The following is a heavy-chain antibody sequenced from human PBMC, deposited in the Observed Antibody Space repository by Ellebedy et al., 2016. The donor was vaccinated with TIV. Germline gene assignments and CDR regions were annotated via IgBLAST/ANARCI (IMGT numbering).Heavy chain of an antibody. V-gene: IGHV3-23*01. CDR3: AKLYPAHQEMSSGSYYDY. CDR2: ISGRGDYT. D-gene: IGHD1-26*01. J-gene: IGHJ4*02. Sequence: PGGSLRLSCAASGFIFSNYAMSWVRQAPGKGPEWVSSISGRGDYTYYADSVKGRFTISRDNSKNTLYLQMNSLRAEDTAVYYCAKLYPAHQEMSSGSYYDYWGQGTLVTVSS. CDR1: GFIFSNYA.